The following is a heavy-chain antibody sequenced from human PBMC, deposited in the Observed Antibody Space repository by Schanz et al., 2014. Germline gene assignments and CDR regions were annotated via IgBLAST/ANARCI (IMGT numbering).Heavy chain of an antibody. Sequence: QVQVVQSGGGLVKPGGSLRLSCAASGFAFGDYYMTWIRQAPGKGLEWLSYISDSGTYTNYADSVKGRFTISRDNAKSSRYLQMNSLEVEDTAVYYCAASGGWRPATDYWGQGTLVTVSS. V-gene: IGHV3-11*05. CDR3: AASGGWRPATDY. CDR2: ISDSGTYT. D-gene: IGHD6-19*01. J-gene: IGHJ4*02. CDR1: GFAFGDYY.